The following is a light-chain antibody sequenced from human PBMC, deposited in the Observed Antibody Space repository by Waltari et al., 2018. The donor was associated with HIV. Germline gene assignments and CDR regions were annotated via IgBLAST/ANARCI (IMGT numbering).Light chain of an antibody. CDR2: QDS. V-gene: IGLV3-1*01. J-gene: IGLJ1*01. Sequence: SDDLTQPPSVSVSPGQTASITCSGHTLSNKFVSWYQQKPGQSPLLVIYQDSKRPSGVPERFSGSSSVETAPLTISGTQTMDEADYYFQAWGISTALYVFGTGTKVTVL. CDR1: TLSNKF. CDR3: QAWGISTALYV.